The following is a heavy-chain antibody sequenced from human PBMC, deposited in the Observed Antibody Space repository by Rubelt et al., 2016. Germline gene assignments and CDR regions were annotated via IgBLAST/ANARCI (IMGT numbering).Heavy chain of an antibody. CDR2: INPNSGGT. Sequence: MHWVRQAPGQGLEWMGRINPNSGGTNYAQKFQGRVTITRDTPASTAYMELSSLRSEDTAVYYCAASYGSGSYYPPTFDYWGQGTLVTVSS. J-gene: IGHJ4*02. V-gene: IGHV1-2*06. D-gene: IGHD3-10*01. CDR3: AASYGSGSYYPPTFDY.